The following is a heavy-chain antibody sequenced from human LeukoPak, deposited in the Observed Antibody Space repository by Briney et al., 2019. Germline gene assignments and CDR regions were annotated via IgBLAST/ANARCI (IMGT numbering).Heavy chain of an antibody. J-gene: IGHJ5*02. Sequence: HPGGSLRLSCAASGFTFSSYAMSWVRQAPGKGLEWVSAISGSGGSTYYADSVKGRFTISRDNSKNTLYLQMNSLRAEDTAVYYCAKDRDIVVVVNWFAPWGQGTLVTVSS. V-gene: IGHV3-23*01. CDR1: GFTFSSYA. CDR3: AKDRDIVVVVNWFAP. D-gene: IGHD2-15*01. CDR2: ISGSGGST.